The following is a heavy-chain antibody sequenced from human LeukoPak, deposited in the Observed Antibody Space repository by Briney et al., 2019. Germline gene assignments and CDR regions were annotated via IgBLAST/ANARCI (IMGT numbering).Heavy chain of an antibody. CDR2: IYYSGST. CDR3: ARVPRGRISPFYYMDV. V-gene: IGHV4-39*07. CDR1: GGSISSSSYY. D-gene: IGHD3-10*01. Sequence: SETLSLTCTVSGGSISSSSYYWGWIRQPPGKGLEWIGSIYYSGSTYYNPSLKSRVTISVDTSKNQFSLKLSSVTAADTAVYYCARVPRGRISPFYYMDVWGKGTTVTISS. J-gene: IGHJ6*03.